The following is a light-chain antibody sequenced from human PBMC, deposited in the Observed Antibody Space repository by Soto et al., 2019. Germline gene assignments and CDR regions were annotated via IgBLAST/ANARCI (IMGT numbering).Light chain of an antibody. CDR3: AAWDDTVNGLV. CDR1: SANIGSNY. CDR2: RAD. Sequence: QSVLTQSPSASGTPGQRVTISCSGSSANIGSNYVYWYQQFPGTAPRLLIYRADQRPSGVPDRFSGSKSGTSASLAISGLRSEDEAAYYCAAWDDTVNGLVFG. J-gene: IGLJ2*01. V-gene: IGLV1-47*01.